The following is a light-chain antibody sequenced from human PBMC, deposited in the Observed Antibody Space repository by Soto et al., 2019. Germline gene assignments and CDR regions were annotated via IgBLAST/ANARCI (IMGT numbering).Light chain of an antibody. CDR2: KAS. J-gene: IGKJ5*01. V-gene: IGKV1-5*03. Sequence: DIQMTQSPSTLSTSVGDRVTITCRASQSISSWLAWYQQKPGKAPNLLIYKASTLESGVPSRFSGSGSGTDFTLTISSLEPEDSAVYYCQQRHMWPITFGQGTRLEIK. CDR3: QQRHMWPIT. CDR1: QSISSW.